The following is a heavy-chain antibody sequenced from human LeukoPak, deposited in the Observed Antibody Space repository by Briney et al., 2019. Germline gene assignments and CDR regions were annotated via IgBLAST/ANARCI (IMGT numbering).Heavy chain of an antibody. CDR3: AREPIAAAGTWFDP. CDR1: GGSISSGGYY. Sequence: PSQTLSLTCTVSGGSISSGGYYWSWIRQHPGKGLEWIGYIYYSGSTYYNPSLKSRVTISVDTSKNQFSLKLSSVTAADTAVYYCAREPIAAAGTWFDPWGQGTLVTVSS. J-gene: IGHJ5*02. CDR2: IYYSGST. V-gene: IGHV4-30-4*08. D-gene: IGHD6-13*01.